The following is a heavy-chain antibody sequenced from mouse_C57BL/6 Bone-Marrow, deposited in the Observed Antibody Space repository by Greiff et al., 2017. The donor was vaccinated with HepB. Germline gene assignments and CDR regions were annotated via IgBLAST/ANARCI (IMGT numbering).Heavy chain of an antibody. D-gene: IGHD1-1*01. CDR1: GYTFTSYW. CDR3: ARDYYGSSWGIYAMDY. Sequence: QVQLQQSGAELVKPGASVKMSCKASGYTFTSYWITWVKQRPGQGLEWIGDIYPGSGSTNYNEKFKSKATLTVDTSSSTAYMQLSSLTSEDSAVYYCARDYYGSSWGIYAMDYWGQGTSVTVSS. CDR2: IYPGSGST. J-gene: IGHJ4*01. V-gene: IGHV1-55*01.